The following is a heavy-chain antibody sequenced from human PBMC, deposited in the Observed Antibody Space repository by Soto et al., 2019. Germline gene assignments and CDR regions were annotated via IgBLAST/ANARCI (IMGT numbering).Heavy chain of an antibody. CDR3: ARDHYYYGSGSYSY. CDR1: GFTISGYW. CDR2: SISDGSRT. D-gene: IGHD3-10*01. Sequence: EVQLVESGGGLVQPGGSLRLSCAASGFTISGYWMHWVRQAPGKGLVWVSRSISDGSRTSYADSVKGRFTISRDNAKNTLYLQMNSLRAEDTAVYYCARDHYYYGSGSYSYWGQGTLVTVSS. J-gene: IGHJ4*02. V-gene: IGHV3-74*01.